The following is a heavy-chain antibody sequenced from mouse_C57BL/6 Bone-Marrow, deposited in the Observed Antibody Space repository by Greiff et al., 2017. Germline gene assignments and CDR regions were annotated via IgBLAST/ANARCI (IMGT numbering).Heavy chain of an antibody. CDR3: AGGNYEREMDY. CDR2: ISSGSSTI. Sequence: EVKLQESGGGLVKPGGSLKLSCAASGFTFSDYGMHWVRQAPEKGLEWVAYISSGSSTIYYADTVKGRFTISRDNARNTLFLQMTSLRSEDAAMYYCAGGNYEREMDYWGQGTSVTVSS. V-gene: IGHV5-17*01. D-gene: IGHD2-1*01. J-gene: IGHJ4*01. CDR1: GFTFSDYG.